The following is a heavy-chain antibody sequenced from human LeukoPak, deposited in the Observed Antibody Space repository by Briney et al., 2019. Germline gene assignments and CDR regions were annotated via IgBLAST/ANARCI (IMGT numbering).Heavy chain of an antibody. V-gene: IGHV3-7*01. J-gene: IGHJ4*02. CDR2: IKQDGSEK. CDR1: GFTFSSYW. D-gene: IGHD5-18*01. Sequence: GGSLRLSCAASGFTFSSYWMTWVRQAPGKGLEWVANIKQDGSEKYYVDSVKGRFTNFRDNAKNPLYLQMNSLRAEDTAVYYCAGNTAMVPDYFDYWGQGALVTVSS. CDR3: AGNTAMVPDYFDY.